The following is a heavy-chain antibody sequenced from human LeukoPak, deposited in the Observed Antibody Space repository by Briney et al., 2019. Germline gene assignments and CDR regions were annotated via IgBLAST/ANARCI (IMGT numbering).Heavy chain of an antibody. V-gene: IGHV4-59*01. CDR3: ARGSVQWLRLGYFDS. J-gene: IGHJ4*02. CDR1: GGSIRNNY. D-gene: IGHD5-12*01. Sequence: SSETLSLTCNVSGGSIRNNYWSWIRQPPGKGLEWIGYITYSGTTLYKPSLKSRVTISVDTSKNQFSLKLSSMTAADTAVYYCARGSVQWLRLGYFDSWGQGTLVTVSA. CDR2: ITYSGTT.